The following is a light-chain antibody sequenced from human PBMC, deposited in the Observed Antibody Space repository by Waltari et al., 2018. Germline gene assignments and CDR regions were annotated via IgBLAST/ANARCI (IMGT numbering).Light chain of an antibody. V-gene: IGKV1-5*01. J-gene: IGKJ1*01. Sequence: DIEMTQSPSTLSASVGDRVTITGRASQSISNWLAWYQLKPGQAPKLLIYDASTLESGVPSRFCGSASGPEFTLTISSLQSADFATYYCQQYDTYPGTFGQGTTVDIK. CDR2: DAS. CDR3: QQYDTYPGT. CDR1: QSISNW.